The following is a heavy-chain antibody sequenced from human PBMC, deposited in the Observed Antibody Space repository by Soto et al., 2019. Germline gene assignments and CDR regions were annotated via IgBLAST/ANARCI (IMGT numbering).Heavy chain of an antibody. Sequence: VQLVESGGGVVQPGRSLRLSCVASGFLFDTYGMHWVRQTPGKGLEWVAIISYDGSHKEYADSVKGRFAISRDNSENTRYLQMNNLGVEDTALYYCATSASSDHWGQGTQVTVSS. CDR1: GFLFDTYG. D-gene: IGHD1-26*01. J-gene: IGHJ4*02. CDR2: ISYDGSHK. V-gene: IGHV3-30*03. CDR3: ATSASSDH.